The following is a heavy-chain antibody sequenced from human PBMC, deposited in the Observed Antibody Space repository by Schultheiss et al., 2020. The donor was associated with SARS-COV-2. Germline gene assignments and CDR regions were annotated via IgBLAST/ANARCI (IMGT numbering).Heavy chain of an antibody. V-gene: IGHV3-74*01. CDR1: GFTFSSYW. D-gene: IGHD1-26*01. Sequence: GGSLRLSCAASGFTFSSYWMHWVRQAPGKGLVWVSRINPDGSSTSYADSVKGRITISRDNAKNTLYLQMNSLRAEDTAVYYCARDVVGGTRYGMDVWGQGTTVTVSS. CDR3: ARDVVGGTRYGMDV. J-gene: IGHJ6*02. CDR2: INPDGSST.